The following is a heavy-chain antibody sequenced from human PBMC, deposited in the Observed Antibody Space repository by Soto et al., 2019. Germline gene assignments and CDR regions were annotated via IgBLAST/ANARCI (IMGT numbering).Heavy chain of an antibody. D-gene: IGHD2-15*01. J-gene: IGHJ5*02. V-gene: IGHV1-18*01. CDR3: ASQGRYCSGGSCYNWFEP. Sequence: QVQLVQSGAEVKKPGASVKVSCKASGYTFTSYGISWVRQAPGQGLEWMGWISAYNGNTNYAQKLQGRVTMSTDTSTSTAYMGLRSLRTADTAVYYCASQGRYCSGGSCYNWFEPWGQGTLVTVSS. CDR1: GYTFTSYG. CDR2: ISAYNGNT.